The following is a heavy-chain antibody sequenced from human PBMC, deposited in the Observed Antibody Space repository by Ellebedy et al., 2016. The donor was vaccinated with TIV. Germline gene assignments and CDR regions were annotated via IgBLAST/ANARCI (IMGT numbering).Heavy chain of an antibody. Sequence: GESLKISXAASGFTFSSYSMNWVRQAPGKGLEWVSYISSSSSTIYYADSVKGRFTISRDNAKNSLYLQMNSLRDEDTAVYYCARTRYLGIAAGMNWFDPWGQGTLVTVSS. J-gene: IGHJ5*02. CDR2: ISSSSSTI. CDR1: GFTFSSYS. D-gene: IGHD6-13*01. CDR3: ARTRYLGIAAGMNWFDP. V-gene: IGHV3-48*02.